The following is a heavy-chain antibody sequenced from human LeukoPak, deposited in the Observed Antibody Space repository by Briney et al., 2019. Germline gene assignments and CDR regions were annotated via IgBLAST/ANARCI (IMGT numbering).Heavy chain of an antibody. V-gene: IGHV3-66*02. CDR2: VYSGNDGT. J-gene: IGHJ4*02. CDR1: GFSVSGYY. D-gene: IGHD3-10*01. CDR3: TKRSRGYYDY. Sequence: PGGSLRLSCAASGFSVSGYYMSWVRQAPGKGLEWVSVVYSGNDGTNYADSVRGRFTISRDDSKNMVYLQMNNLRLEDAAVYYCTKRSRGYYDYWGQGTLVTVSS.